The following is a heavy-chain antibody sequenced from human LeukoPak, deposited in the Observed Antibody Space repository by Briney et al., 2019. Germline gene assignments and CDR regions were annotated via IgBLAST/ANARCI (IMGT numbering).Heavy chain of an antibody. CDR2: INPDGRDT. V-gene: IGHV3-7*01. Sequence: GGSLRLSCAASGFTFSGSAMNWVRQAPGKGLEWVAHINPDGRDTYYVDSVKGRFTISRDNAQNSMYLQMNSLRVEDTAVYYCTSWGDTTAEYFQRWGQGTLVTVSS. CDR1: GFTFSGSA. CDR3: TSWGDTTAEYFQR. D-gene: IGHD2-21*02. J-gene: IGHJ1*01.